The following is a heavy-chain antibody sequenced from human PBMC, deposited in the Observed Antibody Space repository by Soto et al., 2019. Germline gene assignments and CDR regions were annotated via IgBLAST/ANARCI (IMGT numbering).Heavy chain of an antibody. V-gene: IGHV2-5*02. Sequence: QITLKESGPTLVKPPQTLTLTCTFSGFSLSTTRVGVGWIRQPPGTPLEWLALIYWDDDTRYSPSLKSRLTIPKDTAKNQLVLTMTNMEPGDTATSYGANSVVAVLGYDFDFWGQGTLVTVAS. CDR2: IYWDDDT. CDR3: ANSVVAVLGYDFDF. D-gene: IGHD5-12*01. J-gene: IGHJ4*02. CDR1: GFSLSTTRVG.